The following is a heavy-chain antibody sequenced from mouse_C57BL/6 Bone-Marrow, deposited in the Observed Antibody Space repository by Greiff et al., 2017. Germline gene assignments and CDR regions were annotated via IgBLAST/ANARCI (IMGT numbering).Heavy chain of an antibody. CDR2: IYPGSGST. CDR1: GYTFTSYW. D-gene: IGHD2-14*01. Sequence: QVQLQQPGAELVKPGASVKMSCKASGYTFTSYWITWVKQRPGQGLEWIGDIYPGSGSTNYNEKFKSKATLTVDTSSSTAYMQLSSLTSEGSAVYDSARETRGTSWFAYWGQGTLVTVSA. CDR3: ARETRGTSWFAY. V-gene: IGHV1-55*01. J-gene: IGHJ3*01.